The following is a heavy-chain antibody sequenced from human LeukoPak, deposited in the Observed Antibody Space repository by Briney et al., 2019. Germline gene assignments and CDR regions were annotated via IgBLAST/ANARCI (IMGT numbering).Heavy chain of an antibody. Sequence: SETLSLTCAVSGGSISSYYWSWIRQPAGKGLEWIGRIYTSGSTNYNPSLKSRVTMSVDTSKNQFSLKLSSVTAADTAAYYCARSARYCSGGSCYPDYYFDYWGQGTLVTVSS. CDR1: GGSISSYY. CDR3: ARSARYCSGGSCYPDYYFDY. CDR2: IYTSGST. J-gene: IGHJ4*02. D-gene: IGHD2-15*01. V-gene: IGHV4-4*07.